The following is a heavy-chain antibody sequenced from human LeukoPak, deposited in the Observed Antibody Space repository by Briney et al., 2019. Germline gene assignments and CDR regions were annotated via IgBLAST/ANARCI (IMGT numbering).Heavy chain of an antibody. J-gene: IGHJ4*02. CDR2: ISSSGSTI. CDR1: GFTFSSYS. Sequence: GGSLRLSCAASGFTFSSYSMNWVRQAPGKGLEWVSYISSSGSTIYYADSVKGRFTLSRDNAKNSLYLQMNSLRAEDTAVYYCAREVGIGYFDYWGQGALVTVSS. D-gene: IGHD2-21*01. CDR3: AREVGIGYFDY. V-gene: IGHV3-48*04.